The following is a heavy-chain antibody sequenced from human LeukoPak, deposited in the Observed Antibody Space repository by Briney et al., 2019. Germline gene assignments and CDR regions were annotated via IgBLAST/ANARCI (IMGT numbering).Heavy chain of an antibody. V-gene: IGHV1-8*03. D-gene: IGHD3-3*01. CDR3: ARGRSYDFWSGYHTDHNWFDP. CDR2: MNPNSGNT. Sequence: AAVKVSCKASGYTFTSYDINWVRQATGQGLEWVGWMNPNSGNTGYAQKFQGRVTITRNTSISTAYMELSSLRSEDTAVYYCARGRSYDFWSGYHTDHNWFDPWGQGTLVTVSS. CDR1: GYTFTSYD. J-gene: IGHJ5*02.